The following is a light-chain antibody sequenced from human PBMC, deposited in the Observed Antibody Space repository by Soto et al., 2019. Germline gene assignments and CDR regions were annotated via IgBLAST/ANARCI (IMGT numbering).Light chain of an antibody. CDR1: SSDIGNYNY. CDR3: SSYTSSSTYV. V-gene: IGLV2-14*01. Sequence: QSALTQPASVSGSPGQSITISCTGTSSDIGNYNYVSWYQQDPGKAPKLMIYDVSNRPSGVSNRFSGSKSGITASLTISGLQAEDEADYYCSSYTSSSTYVFGTGTRSPS. CDR2: DVS. J-gene: IGLJ1*01.